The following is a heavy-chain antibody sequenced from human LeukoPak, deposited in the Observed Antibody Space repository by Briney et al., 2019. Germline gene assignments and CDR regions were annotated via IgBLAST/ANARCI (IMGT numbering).Heavy chain of an antibody. CDR3: ARDISGSYPAYYFDY. CDR1: GYTFTGYY. J-gene: IGHJ4*02. V-gene: IGHV1-2*02. Sequence: ASVKVSCKASGYTFTGYYMHWVRQAPGQGLEWMEWINPNSGGTNYAQKFQGRVTMTRDTSISTAYMELSRLRSDDTAVYYCARDISGSYPAYYFDYWGQGTLVTVSS. D-gene: IGHD1-26*01. CDR2: INPNSGGT.